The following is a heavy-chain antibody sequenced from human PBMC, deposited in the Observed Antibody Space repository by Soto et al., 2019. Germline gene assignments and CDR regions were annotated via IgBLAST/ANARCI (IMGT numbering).Heavy chain of an antibody. J-gene: IGHJ3*02. Sequence: QVRLQQWGAGLLKSSETLSLTCGVYGGSFSGYYCSWVRQPPGKGPEWIGEITHSGRTKYNPSLKSRVTISLDTSKNQFSLKLRSVTAADTAVYYFVSPKHAFDIWSQGTMVTVSS. CDR3: VSPKHAFDI. CDR1: GGSFSGYY. CDR2: ITHSGRT. V-gene: IGHV4-34*01.